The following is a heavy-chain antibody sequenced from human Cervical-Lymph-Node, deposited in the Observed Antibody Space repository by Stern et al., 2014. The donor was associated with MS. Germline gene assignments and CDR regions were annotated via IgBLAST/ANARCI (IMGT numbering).Heavy chain of an antibody. CDR2: ISAYNGNT. D-gene: IGHD2-2*01. CDR1: GYTFTSYG. CDR3: AREGIVVVPAAISWAYGMDV. Sequence: VQLVQSGAEVKKPGASVKVSCKASGYTFTSYGISWVRQAPGQGLEWMGWISAYNGNTNYAQKLQGRVTMTTDTSTSTAYMELRSLRSDDTAVYYCAREGIVVVPAAISWAYGMDVWGQGTTVTVSS. V-gene: IGHV1-18*04. J-gene: IGHJ6*02.